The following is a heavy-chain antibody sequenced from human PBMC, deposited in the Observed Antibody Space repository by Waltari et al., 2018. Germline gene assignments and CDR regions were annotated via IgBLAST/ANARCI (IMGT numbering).Heavy chain of an antibody. CDR1: GFIFSSYD. J-gene: IGHJ4*02. D-gene: IGHD3-22*01. Sequence: EVQLVESGGGLVQPGGSLRLSCAASGFIFSSYDFNWVRQAPGKGLEWVSYISSSGSTIYYADSVKGRFTISRDNAKNSLYLQINSLRAEDTAVYYCARESNYDSSGYDLGLCYWGQGTLVTVSS. CDR2: ISSSGSTI. V-gene: IGHV3-48*03. CDR3: ARESNYDSSGYDLGLCY.